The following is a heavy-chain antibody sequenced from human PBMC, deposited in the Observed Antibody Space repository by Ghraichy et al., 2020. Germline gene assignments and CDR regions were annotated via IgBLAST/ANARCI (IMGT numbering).Heavy chain of an antibody. V-gene: IGHV1-2*02. J-gene: IGHJ4*02. CDR1: GYTFTGYY. CDR2: INPNSGGT. D-gene: IGHD3-3*01. CDR3: ARAPNTYYDFWSGYYLFDY. Sequence: ASVKVSCKASGYTFTGYYMHWVRQAPGQGLEWMGWINPNSGGTNYAQKFQGRVTMTRDTSISTAYMELSRLRSDDTAVYYCARAPNTYYDFWSGYYLFDYWGQGTLVTVSS.